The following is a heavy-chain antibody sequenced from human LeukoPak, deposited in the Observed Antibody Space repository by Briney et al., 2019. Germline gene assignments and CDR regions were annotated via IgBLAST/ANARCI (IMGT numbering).Heavy chain of an antibody. J-gene: IGHJ6*03. CDR3: ARVSSGSYFGYYYYYMDV. CDR1: GFTFSNYW. Sequence: GGSLRLSCAASGFTFSNYWMHWVRQAPGKGLWVSRTNSDGSSTSYADSVKGRFTISRDNAENTLYLQMNSLRAEDTAVYYCARVSSGSYFGYYYYYMDVWGKGTTVTVSS. CDR2: TNSDGSST. V-gene: IGHV3-74*01. D-gene: IGHD1-26*01.